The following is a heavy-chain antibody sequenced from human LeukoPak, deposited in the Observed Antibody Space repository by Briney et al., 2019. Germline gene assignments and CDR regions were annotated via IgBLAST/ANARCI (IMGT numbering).Heavy chain of an antibody. Sequence: PGGSLGLSCAASEFTFSSYAMSWVRQAPGKGLEWVSAISGSGGSTYYADSVKGRFTISRDNSKNTLYLQMNSLRAEDTAVYYCAKDTTYYYDSSGYRMFDYWGQGTLVTVSS. D-gene: IGHD3-22*01. V-gene: IGHV3-23*01. J-gene: IGHJ4*02. CDR1: EFTFSSYA. CDR2: ISGSGGST. CDR3: AKDTTYYYDSSGYRMFDY.